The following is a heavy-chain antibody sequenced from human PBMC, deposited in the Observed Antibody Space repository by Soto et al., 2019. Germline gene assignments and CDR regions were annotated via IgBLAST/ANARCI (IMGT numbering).Heavy chain of an antibody. Sequence: HPEESLRLSCETSGFTFSSYAMSWVRQAPGKGLERVSAISGSSGSTYYADSVKGRFTISRDNSKNTLYLQMNSLRAEDTAVYYCANTPPYDFWSGSYYYYGMDVWGQGT. CDR1: GFTFSSYA. D-gene: IGHD3-3*01. V-gene: IGHV3-23*01. CDR3: ANTPPYDFWSGSYYYYGMDV. CDR2: ISGSSGST. J-gene: IGHJ6*02.